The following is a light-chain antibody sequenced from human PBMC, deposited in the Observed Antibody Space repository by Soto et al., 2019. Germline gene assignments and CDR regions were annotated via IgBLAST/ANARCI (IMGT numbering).Light chain of an antibody. V-gene: IGKV1-39*01. CDR1: QSVGNF. J-gene: IGKJ1*01. Sequence: DIQMTQSPSSLSASVGDRVTITCRASQSVGNFLNWYQQKPGLPPKYLIYAASNLQGGVPSRFSGSGSGTDFTRTISMLQAENFATYCCQQNFTTWTFGQGTKVEVK. CDR3: QQNFTTWT. CDR2: AAS.